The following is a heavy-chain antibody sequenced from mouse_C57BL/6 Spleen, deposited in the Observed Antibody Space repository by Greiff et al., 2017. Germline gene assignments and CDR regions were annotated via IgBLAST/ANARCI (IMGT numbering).Heavy chain of an antibody. V-gene: IGHV1-26*01. CDR2: INPNNGGT. CDR3: ARRYYGSSLYYAMDY. J-gene: IGHJ4*01. CDR1: GYTFTDYY. Sequence: EVKLQQSGPELVKPGASVKISCKASGYTFTDYYMNWVKQSHGKSLEWIGDINPNNGGTSYNQKFKGKATLTVDKSSSTAYMELRSLTSEDSAVYYCARRYYGSSLYYAMDYWGQGTSVTVSS. D-gene: IGHD1-1*01.